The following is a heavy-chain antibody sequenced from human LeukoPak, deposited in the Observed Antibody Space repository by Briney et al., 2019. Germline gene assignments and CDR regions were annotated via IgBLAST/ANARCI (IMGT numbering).Heavy chain of an antibody. V-gene: IGHV4-34*01. Sequence: SETLSLTCTVSGGSISSYYWSWIRQPPGKGLEWIGEINHSGSTNYNPSLKSRVTISVDTSKNQFSLKLSSVTAADTAVYYCARGYSSSWLYYYYYYMDVWGKGTTVTVSS. D-gene: IGHD6-13*01. CDR3: ARGYSSSWLYYYYYYMDV. CDR1: GGSISSYY. CDR2: INHSGST. J-gene: IGHJ6*03.